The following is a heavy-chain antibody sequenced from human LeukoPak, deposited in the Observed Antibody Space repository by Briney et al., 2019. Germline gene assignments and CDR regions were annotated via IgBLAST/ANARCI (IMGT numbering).Heavy chain of an antibody. Sequence: PGGSLRLSCSASGFTFSSYSMHWVRQAPGRRLEYVSAISSSGDATYYADSVKGKFTISRDNSKSSLYLQMSSLSAEDTAIYYCVKDLSAAGVPFHYWGQGTLVTVSS. V-gene: IGHV3-64D*09. J-gene: IGHJ4*02. CDR1: GFTFSSYS. CDR2: ISSSGDAT. D-gene: IGHD6-13*01. CDR3: VKDLSAAGVPFHY.